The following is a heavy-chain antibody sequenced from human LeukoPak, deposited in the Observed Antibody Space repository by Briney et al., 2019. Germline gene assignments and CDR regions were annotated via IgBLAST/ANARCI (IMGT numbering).Heavy chain of an antibody. CDR3: AKGDRNYDFWSGYYGY. CDR1: GFTFSSYG. Sequence: GGSLRLSCAAPGFTFSSYGMQWVRQAPGKGLEWVAVISYDGSNKYYADSVKGRFTISRDNSKNTLYLQMNSLRAEDTAVYYCAKGDRNYDFWSGYYGYWGQGTLVTVSS. J-gene: IGHJ4*02. D-gene: IGHD3-3*01. V-gene: IGHV3-30*18. CDR2: ISYDGSNK.